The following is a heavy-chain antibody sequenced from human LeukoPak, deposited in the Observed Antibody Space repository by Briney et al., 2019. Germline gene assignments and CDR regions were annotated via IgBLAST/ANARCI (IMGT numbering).Heavy chain of an antibody. CDR2: INPSGGST. D-gene: IGHD2-2*01. CDR3: ARDCRTRSTSWFRYYYYMDV. Sequence: ASVKVSCKASGYTFTIYYMHWVRQAPGQGLEWMGIINPSGGSTRYAQKFQGRVTMTRDMSTSTVYMELSSLRSEDTAVYYCARDCRTRSTSWFRYYYYMDVWGKGTTVTVSS. J-gene: IGHJ6*03. V-gene: IGHV1-46*01. CDR1: GYTFTIYY.